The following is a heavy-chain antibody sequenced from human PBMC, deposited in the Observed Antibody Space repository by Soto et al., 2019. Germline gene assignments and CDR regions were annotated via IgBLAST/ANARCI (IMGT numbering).Heavy chain of an antibody. V-gene: IGHV3-30-3*01. CDR1: YA. J-gene: IGHJ4*02. D-gene: IGHD2-2*01. CDR3: ASQLLTIGSFDY. Sequence: YAVHWVRPAPGKGLEWVAIISYDGSNKYYADSVKGRFTISRDNSKNTLYLQMNSLRAEDTAVYYCASQLLTIGSFDYWGQGTLVTVSS. CDR2: ISYDGSNK.